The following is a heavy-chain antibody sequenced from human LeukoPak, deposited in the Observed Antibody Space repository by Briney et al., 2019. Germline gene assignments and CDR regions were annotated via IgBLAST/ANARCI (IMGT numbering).Heavy chain of an antibody. D-gene: IGHD3-9*01. CDR2: IYTSGST. CDR3: ARHATTCYDILTGPDGAFDI. CDR1: GGSISSYY. J-gene: IGHJ3*02. V-gene: IGHV4-4*07. Sequence: SETLSLTCTVSGGSISSYYWSWIRQPAGKGLEWIGRIYTSGSTNYNPSLKSRVTISVDTSKNQFSLKLSSVTAADTAVYYCARHATTCYDILTGPDGAFDIWGQGTMVTVSS.